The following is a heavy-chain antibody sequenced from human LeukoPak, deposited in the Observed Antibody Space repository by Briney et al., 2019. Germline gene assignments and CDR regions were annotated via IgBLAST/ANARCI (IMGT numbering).Heavy chain of an antibody. CDR2: ISSSSSYT. Sequence: GGSLRLSCAASGFTFSDYYMSWIRQAPGKGLEWVSYISSSSSYTNYADSVKGRFTISRDSAKHSLYLQMNSLRAEDTAVYYCARDLSSGGPGYWGQGTLVTVSS. J-gene: IGHJ4*02. CDR3: ARDLSSGGPGY. V-gene: IGHV3-11*06. CDR1: GFTFSDYY. D-gene: IGHD6-19*01.